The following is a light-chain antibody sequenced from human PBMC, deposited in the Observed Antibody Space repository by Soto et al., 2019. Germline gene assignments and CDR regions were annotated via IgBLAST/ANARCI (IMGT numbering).Light chain of an antibody. Sequence: EIVLTQSPATLSLSPGERATLSCRASQSFSARYLAWYQQKPGQAPRLLIYDASSRATGIPGRFSGSGSGTDFTLTISRLEPEDFAVYYCQQYGGSPPITFGQGTRLEIK. J-gene: IGKJ5*01. CDR3: QQYGGSPPIT. CDR2: DAS. CDR1: QSFSARY. V-gene: IGKV3-20*01.